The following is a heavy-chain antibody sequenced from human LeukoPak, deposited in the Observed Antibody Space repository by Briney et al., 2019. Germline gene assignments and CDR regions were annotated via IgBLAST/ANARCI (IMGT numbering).Heavy chain of an antibody. V-gene: IGHV4-4*07. CDR1: GGSISSYY. CDR3: ARVRWLAPKTYYFDY. Sequence: SETLSLTCTVSGGSISSYYWSWIRQPAGKGLEWIARIYTSGSTNYNPSLKSRVTMSVDTSKNQFSLKLSSVTAADTAVYYCARVRWLAPKTYYFDYWGQGTLVTVSS. CDR2: IYTSGST. J-gene: IGHJ4*02. D-gene: IGHD6-19*01.